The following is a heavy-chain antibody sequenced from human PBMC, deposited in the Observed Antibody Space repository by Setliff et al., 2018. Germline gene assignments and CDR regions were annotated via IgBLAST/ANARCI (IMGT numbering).Heavy chain of an antibody. D-gene: IGHD6-19*01. CDR1: GGSISSYY. CDR3: AREQWLDPPGYYYMDV. CDR2: IYYSGIT. J-gene: IGHJ6*03. V-gene: IGHV4-59*12. Sequence: SETLSLTCTVSGGSISSYYWSWIRQPAGKGLEWIGYIYYSGITTYNPSLKSRVTISVDTSKNQFSLKLNSVTAADMAVYYCAREQWLDPPGYYYMDVWAKGTTVTVSS.